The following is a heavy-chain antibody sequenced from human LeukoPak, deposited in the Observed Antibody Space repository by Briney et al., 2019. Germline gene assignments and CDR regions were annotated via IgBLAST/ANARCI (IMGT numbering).Heavy chain of an antibody. CDR3: ARLYDSGLRSYAMDV. J-gene: IGHJ6*02. D-gene: IGHD3-10*01. CDR2: IYPDDSDI. V-gene: IGHV5-51*01. CDR1: GYSFTSYW. Sequence: GESMKISCRASGYSFTSYWVAWVRQMPGKGLEWMGIIYPDDSDIIYSPSFQGQVTISADKSVYTAYLQWSSVKASDTAMYYCARLYDSGLRSYAMDVWGQGTTVTVSS.